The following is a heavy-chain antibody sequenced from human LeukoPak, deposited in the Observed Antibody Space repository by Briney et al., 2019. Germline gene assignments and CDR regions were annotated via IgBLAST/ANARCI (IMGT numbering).Heavy chain of an antibody. Sequence: TGGSLRLSCAASGFTFSSHSMNWVRQAPGKGLEWVSYISRSSSMIHYPDSVKGRFTISRDNAKDSLYLQMNSLRDEDTAVYCCARDAPGGGVYFDYWGQGALVTVSS. J-gene: IGHJ4*02. CDR2: ISRSSSMI. CDR3: ARDAPGGGVYFDY. V-gene: IGHV3-48*02. CDR1: GFTFSSHS. D-gene: IGHD3-16*01.